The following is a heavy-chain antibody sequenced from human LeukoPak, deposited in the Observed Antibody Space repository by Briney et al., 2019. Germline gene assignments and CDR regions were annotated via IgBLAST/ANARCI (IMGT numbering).Heavy chain of an antibody. CDR2: ISYDGSNK. J-gene: IGHJ4*02. V-gene: IGHV3-30*04. CDR3: AKDRNAYYYGSGPFDY. CDR1: GFTFSSYA. Sequence: SGGSLRLSCAASGFTFSSYAMHWVRQAPGKGLEWVPVISYDGSNKYYADSVKGRFTISRDNSKNTLYLQMNSLRAEDTAVYYCAKDRNAYYYGSGPFDYWGQGTLVTVSS. D-gene: IGHD3-10*01.